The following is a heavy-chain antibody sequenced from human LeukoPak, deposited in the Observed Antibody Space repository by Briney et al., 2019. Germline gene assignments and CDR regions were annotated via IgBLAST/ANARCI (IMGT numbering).Heavy chain of an antibody. CDR3: ARHGRPDDTFDI. CDR2: IYFSGST. V-gene: IGHV4-39*01. J-gene: IGHJ3*02. Sequence: SETLSLTCSVSGGSISSSTYYWGWIRQPPGKGLEWIGSIYFSGSTYYNASLKSRVTISVDTSKNQFSLKLSSVTAADTAVFYCARHGRPDDTFDIWGQGTMVTVSS. CDR1: GGSISSSTYY. D-gene: IGHD2-15*01.